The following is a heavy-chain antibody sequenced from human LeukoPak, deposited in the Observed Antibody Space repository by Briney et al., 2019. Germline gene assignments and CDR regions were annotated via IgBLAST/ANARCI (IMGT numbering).Heavy chain of an antibody. CDR3: ARLGYCSGGSCYSSYYFDH. CDR2: ISGSGGST. CDR1: GFTFSSYA. Sequence: PGGSLRLSCAASGFTFSSYAMSWVRQAPGKGLEWVSAISGSGGSTYYADSVKGRFTISRDNSKNTLYLQMNSLRAEDTAVYYCARLGYCSGGSCYSSYYFDHWGQGTLVTVSS. J-gene: IGHJ4*02. D-gene: IGHD2-15*01. V-gene: IGHV3-23*01.